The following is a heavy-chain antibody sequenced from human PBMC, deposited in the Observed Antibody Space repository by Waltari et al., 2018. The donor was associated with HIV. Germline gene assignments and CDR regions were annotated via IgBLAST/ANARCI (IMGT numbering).Heavy chain of an antibody. CDR3: ARGGPSSTSWYMWFDP. J-gene: IGHJ5*02. CDR1: GFIFSNYD. Sequence: QVRLVESGGGVVQPGRSLRLSCATSGFIFSNYDIHWVRQAPGKGMDLVEIRWYDGMVKNYADSVKGRFTISRDNSQNTAYLQMNTLRVDDTAIYYCARGGPSSTSWYMWFDPWGQGTLVTVSS. V-gene: IGHV3-33*01. D-gene: IGHD2-2*01. CDR2: RWYDGMVK.